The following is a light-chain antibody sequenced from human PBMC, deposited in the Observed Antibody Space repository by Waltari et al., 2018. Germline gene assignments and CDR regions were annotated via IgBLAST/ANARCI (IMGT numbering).Light chain of an antibody. Sequence: QSVLTQPPSVSGAPGQRVTISCTGSSSNIGAGYDVHWYQQLPGTAPKLLIYGNSKRPPGVPDRFSGSKSGTSASLAITGLQAEDEADYYCQSYDSSLSVWVFGGGTKLTVL. CDR3: QSYDSSLSVWV. J-gene: IGLJ3*02. V-gene: IGLV1-40*01. CDR2: GNS. CDR1: SSNIGAGYD.